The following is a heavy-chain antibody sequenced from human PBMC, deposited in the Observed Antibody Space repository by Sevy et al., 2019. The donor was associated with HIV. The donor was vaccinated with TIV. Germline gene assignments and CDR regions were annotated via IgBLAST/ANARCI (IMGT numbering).Heavy chain of an antibody. V-gene: IGHV1-46*01. CDR1: GYTFTTYH. J-gene: IGHJ4*02. Sequence: ASVKVSCKASGYTFTTYHIHWVRQAPGQGLEWMGIINPNGGTPYAHKFQGRVTMTSDTPTSTAYMVLSSLTLEDTAVYYCARPLGWQQSRWYFEYWGQGTLVTVSS. D-gene: IGHD1-20*01. CDR2: INPNGGT. CDR3: ARPLGWQQSRWYFEY.